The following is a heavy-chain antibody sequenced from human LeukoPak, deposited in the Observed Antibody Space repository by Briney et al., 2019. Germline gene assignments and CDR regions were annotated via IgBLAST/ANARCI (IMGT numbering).Heavy chain of an antibody. Sequence: ASVKVSCKASGYDFSRYDINWVRLAPGQGLEWMGWMNPNNGDTDYAQKLQGRVTMTTDTSTSTAYMELRSLRPDDTAVYYCARDVTMVRGTKDYWGQGTLVTVSS. J-gene: IGHJ4*02. CDR3: ARDVTMVRGTKDY. CDR2: MNPNNGDT. V-gene: IGHV1-18*01. D-gene: IGHD3-10*01. CDR1: GYDFSRYD.